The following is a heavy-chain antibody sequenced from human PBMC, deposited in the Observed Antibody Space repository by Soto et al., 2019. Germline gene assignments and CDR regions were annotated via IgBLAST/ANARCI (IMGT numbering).Heavy chain of an antibody. D-gene: IGHD1-26*01. J-gene: IGHJ4*02. CDR2: MTGSGDYT. V-gene: IGHV3-23*01. Sequence: EVQLLESGGGLVQPGGSLRLSCAASGFTFGTYAMSWVRQAPGKGLECVSTMTGSGDYTYHADSVKGRFTISRDNSKNTLYLQMSSLRAEDTAVYFCARRYSGSCFDYWGQGTLVTVSS. CDR3: ARRYSGSCFDY. CDR1: GFTFGTYA.